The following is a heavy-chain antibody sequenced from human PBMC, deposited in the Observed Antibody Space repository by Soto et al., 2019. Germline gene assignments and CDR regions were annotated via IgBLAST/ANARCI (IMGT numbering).Heavy chain of an antibody. CDR3: ARGLGILDY. CDR1: GFTFSSYA. Sequence: QVPLVESGGGVVQPGRSLRLSCAASGFTFSSYAMHWVRQAPGKGLEWVAVISYDGSNKYYADSVKGRFTISRDNSKNTLYLQMNSLRAEDTAVYYCARGLGILDYWGQGTLVTVSS. D-gene: IGHD7-27*01. V-gene: IGHV3-30-3*01. CDR2: ISYDGSNK. J-gene: IGHJ4*02.